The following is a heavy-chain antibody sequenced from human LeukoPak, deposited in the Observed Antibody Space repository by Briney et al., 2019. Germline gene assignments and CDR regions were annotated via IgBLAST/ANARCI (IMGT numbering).Heavy chain of an antibody. CDR1: GFTFSSYS. CDR3: ARDGTYYDSSGYDDQPGYFDY. J-gene: IGHJ4*02. V-gene: IGHV3-21*01. D-gene: IGHD3-22*01. Sequence: PGGSLRLSCAASGFTFSSYSMNWVRQAPGKGLEGFSSISCSSSYVYYADSVKRRFTISRDNAKNSLYLQMNSLRAEDTAVYYCARDGTYYDSSGYDDQPGYFDYWGQGTLVTVSS. CDR2: ISCSSSYV.